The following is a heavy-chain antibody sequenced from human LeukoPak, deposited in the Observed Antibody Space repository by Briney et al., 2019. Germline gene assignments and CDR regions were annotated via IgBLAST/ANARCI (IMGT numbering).Heavy chain of an antibody. CDR2: INPSGGST. V-gene: IGHV1-46*01. Sequence: ASVKVSCKASGYIFTSYFMHWVRQAPGQGLEWMGLINPSGGSTRYAQKFQGRVTMTRDTSISTAYMELSRLRSDDTAVYYCARGLQLWLKAPFDYWGQGTLVTVSS. CDR3: ARGLQLWLKAPFDY. CDR1: GYIFTSYF. J-gene: IGHJ4*02. D-gene: IGHD5-18*01.